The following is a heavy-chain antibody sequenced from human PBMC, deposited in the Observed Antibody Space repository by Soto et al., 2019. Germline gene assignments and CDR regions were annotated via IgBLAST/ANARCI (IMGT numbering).Heavy chain of an antibody. CDR3: ARGRYGDY. V-gene: IGHV1-18*01. CDR2: ISAHNGNT. J-gene: IGHJ4*02. CDR1: GYTFTSYG. D-gene: IGHD1-1*01. Sequence: QVHLVQSGAEVKKPGASVKVSCKASGYTFTSYGITWVRQAPGQGVEWMGWISAHNGNTDYAQKLQGRVIVTRDTSTSTAYMELRSLRSDDTAVYYCARGRYGDYWGQGARVTVSS.